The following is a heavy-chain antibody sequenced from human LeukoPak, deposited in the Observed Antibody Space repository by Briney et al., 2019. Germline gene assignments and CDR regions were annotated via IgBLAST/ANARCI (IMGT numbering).Heavy chain of an antibody. D-gene: IGHD3-16*01. Sequence: PGGSLRLSCAASGFTFDDYAMHWVRQAPGKGLEWVSGISWNSGSIGYADSVKGRFTISRDNSKNTLYLQMNSLRAEDTAVYYCAKDSGGSSYGMDVWGQGTTVTVSS. CDR3: AKDSGGSSYGMDV. CDR2: ISWNSGSI. J-gene: IGHJ6*02. V-gene: IGHV3-9*01. CDR1: GFTFDDYA.